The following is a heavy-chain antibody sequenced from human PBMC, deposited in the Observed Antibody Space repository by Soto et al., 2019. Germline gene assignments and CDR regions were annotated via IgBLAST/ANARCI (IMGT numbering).Heavy chain of an antibody. D-gene: IGHD6-19*01. V-gene: IGHV1-3*01. CDR1: GYTFTSYA. CDR3: AREYSSGWSVGYYYYYGMDV. CDR2: INAGNGNT. J-gene: IGHJ6*02. Sequence: ASVKVSCKASGYTFTSYAMHWVRQAPGQRLEWMGWINAGNGNTKYSQKFQGRVTITRDTSASTAYMELSSLRSEDTAVYYCAREYSSGWSVGYYYYYGMDVWGQGTTVTVSS.